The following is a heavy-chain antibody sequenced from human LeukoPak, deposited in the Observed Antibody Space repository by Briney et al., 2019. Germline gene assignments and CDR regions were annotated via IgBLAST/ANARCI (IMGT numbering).Heavy chain of an antibody. CDR1: GGSISFYY. J-gene: IGHJ4*02. Sequence: SETLSLTCAVSGGSISFYYWSWIRQPAGKGLEWIGRIYTSGSTNYNPSLKSRVTMSVDTSKNQFSLKVSSVTAADTAVYYCVRDGGYSYGFDNWGQGTLVTVSS. V-gene: IGHV4-4*07. CDR2: IYTSGST. D-gene: IGHD5-18*01. CDR3: VRDGGYSYGFDN.